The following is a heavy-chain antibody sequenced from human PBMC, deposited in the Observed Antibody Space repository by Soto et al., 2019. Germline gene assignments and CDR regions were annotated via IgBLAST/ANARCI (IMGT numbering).Heavy chain of an antibody. Sequence: SETRSLTCTVSGGSISDFYWSWIRQPPGKGLEWIGYIYYSGSTNYNPSLKSRVTISVDTSKNQFSLNLRSMSPADTAVYYCARGGGLEARSFDSWGPATLST. J-gene: IGHJ4*02. CDR3: ARGGGLEARSFDS. CDR2: IYYSGST. D-gene: IGHD6-6*01. CDR1: GGSISDFY. V-gene: IGHV4-59*01.